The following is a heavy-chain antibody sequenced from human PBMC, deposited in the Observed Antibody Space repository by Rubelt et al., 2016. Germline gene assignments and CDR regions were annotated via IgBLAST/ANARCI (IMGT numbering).Heavy chain of an antibody. CDR1: GGSISSYY. V-gene: IGHV4-59*01. J-gene: IGHJ4*02. CDR2: IHYSGST. CDR3: VRANDFDY. Sequence: QLQLQESGPGLVKPSETLSLTCTVSGGSISSYYWSWIRQPPGKGLEWIGDIHYSGSTNYSPSLKSRVTISGDTSKNRFSLKLTSVTAADTVVYYCVRANDFDYWGQGTLVTVSS.